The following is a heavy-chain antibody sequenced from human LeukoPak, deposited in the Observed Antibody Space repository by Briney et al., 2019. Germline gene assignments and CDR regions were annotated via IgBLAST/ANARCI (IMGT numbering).Heavy chain of an antibody. CDR2: IYSGGST. V-gene: IGHV3-53*01. CDR3: ARIRQENYYGSLAFDI. J-gene: IGHJ3*02. Sequence: PGGSLRLSCAASGFTVSSNYMSWVRQAPGKGLEWVSVIYSGGSTYYADSVKGRFTISRDNSKNTLYLQMNSLRAEDTAVYYCARIRQENYYGSLAFDIWGQGTMVTVSS. D-gene: IGHD3-10*01. CDR1: GFTVSSNY.